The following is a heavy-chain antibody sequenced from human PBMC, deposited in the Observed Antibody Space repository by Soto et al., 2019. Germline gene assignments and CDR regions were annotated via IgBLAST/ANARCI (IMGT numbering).Heavy chain of an antibody. J-gene: IGHJ4*02. CDR2: INPSGGST. V-gene: IGHV1-46*03. CDR1: GYTFTSYY. D-gene: IGHD3-3*01. CDR3: ARDYDYWSGYPRYYFDY. Sequence: GASVKGSCKASGYTFTSYYMHWVRQAPGQGLEWMGIINPSGGSTSYAQKFQGRVTMTRDTSTSTVYMELSSLRSEDTAVYYCARDYDYWSGYPRYYFDYWSQGTLVTVSS.